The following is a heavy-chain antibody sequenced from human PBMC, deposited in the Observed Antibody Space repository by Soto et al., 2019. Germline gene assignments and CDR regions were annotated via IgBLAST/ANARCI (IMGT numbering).Heavy chain of an antibody. J-gene: IGHJ6*02. CDR1: GGTFSSYT. CDR2: ISAYNGNT. V-gene: IGHV1-18*01. Sequence: ASVKVSCKASGGTFSSYTISWVRQAPGQGLEWMGWISAYNGNTNYAQKLQGRVTMTTDTSTSTAYMELRSLRSDDTAVYYCARASCSGGSCYSSSDYYYGMDVWGQGTTVTVSS. CDR3: ARASCSGGSCYSSSDYYYGMDV. D-gene: IGHD2-15*01.